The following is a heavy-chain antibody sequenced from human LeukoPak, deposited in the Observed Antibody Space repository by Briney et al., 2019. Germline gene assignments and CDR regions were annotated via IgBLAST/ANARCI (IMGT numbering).Heavy chain of an antibody. CDR2: IYYSGTT. J-gene: IGHJ4*02. CDR3: ARSDGYSHFDY. V-gene: IGHV4-59*01. D-gene: IGHD5-24*01. CDR1: GGSISSYY. Sequence: SETLSLTCTVSGGSISSYYWSWLRQPPGKGLEWIGYIYYSGTTNYNPSLNSRVTISVDTSKNQFSLKLSSVTAADTAVYYCARSDGYSHFDYWGQGTLVTVSS.